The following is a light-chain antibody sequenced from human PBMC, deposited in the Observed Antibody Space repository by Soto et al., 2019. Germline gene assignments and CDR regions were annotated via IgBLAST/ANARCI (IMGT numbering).Light chain of an antibody. J-gene: IGLJ2*01. CDR3: TSYASSSSPVV. Sequence: QSALTQPASVSGSPGQSITISCTGTSSDIGGYKYVSWYQHHPGTAPKLMIYDVTNRPSVVSNRFSGSKSGNTASPTISGLQAEDEGDYYCTSYASSSSPVVFGGGTKVTVL. CDR2: DVT. V-gene: IGLV2-14*03. CDR1: SSDIGGYKY.